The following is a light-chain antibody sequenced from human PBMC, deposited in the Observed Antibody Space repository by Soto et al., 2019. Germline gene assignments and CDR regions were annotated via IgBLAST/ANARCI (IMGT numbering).Light chain of an antibody. V-gene: IGKV3-20*01. CDR2: GAS. Sequence: DIVLTQAPGTLSLSPGVRATLSCRASQSGSSVYLAWYQQKPGQAPRLLIYGASSRATGIPDMFSGSGSGTDFTLTISRLEDEDCAVYYCKQYGFSFTFDQGTRLETK. CDR1: QSGSSVY. CDR3: KQYGFSFT. J-gene: IGKJ5*01.